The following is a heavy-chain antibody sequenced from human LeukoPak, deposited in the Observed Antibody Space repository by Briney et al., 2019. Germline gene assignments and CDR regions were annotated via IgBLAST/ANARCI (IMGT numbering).Heavy chain of an antibody. D-gene: IGHD3-16*02. J-gene: IGHJ6*03. CDR1: GGSISSSSYY. CDR3: ARQRYYDYVWGSYRSYYYYYYMDV. CDR2: IYYSGST. V-gene: IGHV4-39*01. Sequence: SETLSLTCTVSGGSISSSSYYWGWIRQPPGKGLEWIGSIYYSGSTYYNPSLKSRVTISVDTSKNQFSLKLSSVTAADTAVYYCARQRYYDYVWGSYRSYYYYYYMDVWGKGTTVTISS.